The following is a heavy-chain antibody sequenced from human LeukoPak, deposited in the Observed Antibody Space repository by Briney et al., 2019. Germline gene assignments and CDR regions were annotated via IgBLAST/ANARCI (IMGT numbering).Heavy chain of an antibody. Sequence: SETLSLTCTVSGGSISSYYWSWIRQPPGKGLEWIGYIYYSGSTNYNPSLKSRVTISVDTSKNQFSLKLSSVTAADTAVYYCARQGYSSSWYLSEYYFDDWGQGTLVTVSS. CDR2: IYYSGST. CDR3: ARQGYSSSWYLSEYYFDD. D-gene: IGHD6-13*01. CDR1: GGSISSYY. J-gene: IGHJ4*02. V-gene: IGHV4-59*08.